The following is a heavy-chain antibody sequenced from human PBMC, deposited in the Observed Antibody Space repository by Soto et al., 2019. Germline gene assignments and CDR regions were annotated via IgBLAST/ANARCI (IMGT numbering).Heavy chain of an antibody. CDR2: IIPIFGTA. J-gene: IGHJ6*02. Sequence: QVQLVQSGAEVKKPGSSVKVSCKASGGTFSSYAISWVRQVPGQGLEWMGGIIPIFGTANYAQKFQGRVTITADESTSTAYMELSSLRSEDTAVYYCARDDMTTRRPYYGMDVWGQGTTVTVSS. CDR1: GGTFSSYA. V-gene: IGHV1-69*12. D-gene: IGHD4-4*01. CDR3: ARDDMTTRRPYYGMDV.